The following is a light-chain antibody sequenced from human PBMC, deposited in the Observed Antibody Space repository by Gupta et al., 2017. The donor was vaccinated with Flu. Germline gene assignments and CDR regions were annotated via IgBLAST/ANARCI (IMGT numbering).Light chain of an antibody. Sequence: QSVLTQPPSVSAAPGQKVTISCSGSRSNIGNNYVSWYQQLPGTAPKLLLYDNNKRPSGIPDRFSGSKSCTSATLGITGLQTGDEADYYCGTWDSSLSGVFGGGTKLTVL. CDR3: GTWDSSLSGV. CDR2: DNN. CDR1: RSNIGNNY. J-gene: IGLJ3*02. V-gene: IGLV1-51*01.